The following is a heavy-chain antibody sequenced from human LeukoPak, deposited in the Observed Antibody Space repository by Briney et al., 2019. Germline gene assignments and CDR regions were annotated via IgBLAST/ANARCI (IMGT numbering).Heavy chain of an antibody. V-gene: IGHV1-18*04. J-gene: IGHJ4*02. CDR3: ARVRDYYASSDYSDY. CDR2: TSGYNAKT. D-gene: IGHD3-22*01. Sequence: GASVKVSCKTSGYTFTSYYVSWVRQAPGQGLEWMGWTSGYNAKTKYVQKFQGRITMTIDTSTTTAYMELRSLTSDDTAVYYCARVRDYYASSDYSDYWGQGTLVTVSS. CDR1: GYTFTSYY.